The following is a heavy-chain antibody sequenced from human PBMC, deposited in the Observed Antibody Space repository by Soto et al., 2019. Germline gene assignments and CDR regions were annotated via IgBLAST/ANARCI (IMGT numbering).Heavy chain of an antibody. V-gene: IGHV4-4*07. J-gene: IGHJ4*02. CDR3: ARGSGESWCYEGY. D-gene: IGHD5-12*01. CDR2: VYPSGHT. CDR1: RESYPSFS. Sequence: SETLSLPCAVSRESYPSFSWTLIRQPGERGLEWIGRVYPSGHTHYRSSFDSRVTVSLYMCTNQFFLELRSVTAADTAVSYCARGSGESWCYEGYWDQGTQVAVST.